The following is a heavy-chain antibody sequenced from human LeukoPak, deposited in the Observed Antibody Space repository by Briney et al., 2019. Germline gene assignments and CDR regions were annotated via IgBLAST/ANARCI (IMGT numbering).Heavy chain of an antibody. V-gene: IGHV4-61*08. CDR1: GGSISSVAYY. CDR3: ARERSASPAFDI. CDR2: IYSGRA. Sequence: SETLSLTCTVSGGSISSVAYYWSWIRQHPGKGLEWLGYIYSGRAIYNPSLKSRVTMTVNTAKNQFSLRLTSVNAADAAVYYCARERSASPAFDIWGQGTGVSVSS. J-gene: IGHJ3*02.